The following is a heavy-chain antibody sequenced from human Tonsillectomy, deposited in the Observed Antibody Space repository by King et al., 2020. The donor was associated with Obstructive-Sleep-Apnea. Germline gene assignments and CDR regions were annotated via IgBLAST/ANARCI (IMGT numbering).Heavy chain of an antibody. CDR2: MYYSGNT. J-gene: IGHJ4*02. CDR1: ADSISNYY. D-gene: IGHD5-12*01. V-gene: IGHV4-59*08. CDR3: ARHRGVEDYGGYGDYFYY. Sequence: VQLQESGPGLVKPSETLSLTCTVSADSISNYYWSWIRQPPGKGLEWIGYMYYSGNTNYNPSLKSRVTISVDTSKIQFSLGLSSVTAADTAVYYCARHRGVEDYGGYGDYFYYWGQGTLVTVSS.